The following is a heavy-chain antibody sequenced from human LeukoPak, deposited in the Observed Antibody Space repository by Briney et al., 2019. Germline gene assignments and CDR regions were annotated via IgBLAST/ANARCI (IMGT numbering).Heavy chain of an antibody. CDR2: IKSKTDGGTT. J-gene: IGHJ4*02. V-gene: IGHV3-15*01. CDR1: GFTFSNAW. CDR3: TTVGDYGDY. Sequence: GGSLRLSCAASGFTFSNAWMSWVRQAPGKGLEWVSRIKSKTDGGTTDYAAPVKGRFTISRDDSKNTLYLQMNSLKTEDTAVYYCTTVGDYGDYWGQGTLVTVSS.